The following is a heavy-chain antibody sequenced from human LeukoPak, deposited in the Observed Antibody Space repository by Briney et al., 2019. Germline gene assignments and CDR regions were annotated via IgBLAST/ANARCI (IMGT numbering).Heavy chain of an antibody. Sequence: GGSLRLSCAASGFTFDDYGMSWVRQAPGKGLEWVSGINWNGGSTGYADSVKGRFTISRDNAKNSLFLQMSSLRGEDTAPYYCATEHWGPNSWGQGTLVTVSS. CDR2: INWNGGST. D-gene: IGHD3-16*01. CDR1: GFTFDDYG. J-gene: IGHJ4*02. CDR3: ATEHWGPNS. V-gene: IGHV3-20*04.